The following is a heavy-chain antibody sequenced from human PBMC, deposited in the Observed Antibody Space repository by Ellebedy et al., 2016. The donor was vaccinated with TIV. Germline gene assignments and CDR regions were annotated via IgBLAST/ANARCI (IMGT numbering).Heavy chain of an antibody. CDR1: GYTFTNYG. V-gene: IGHV1-18*04. D-gene: IGHD3-10*01. CDR3: ARSITLVRGTLYDY. J-gene: IGHJ4*02. CDR2: ISAYNGNT. Sequence: ASVKVSCKASGYTFTNYGISWVRQAPGQGLEWMGWISAYNGNTNYAQKLQGRVTITTDTSTSTAYMELRSLRSDDTAVYYCARSITLVRGTLYDYWGQGTLVTVSS.